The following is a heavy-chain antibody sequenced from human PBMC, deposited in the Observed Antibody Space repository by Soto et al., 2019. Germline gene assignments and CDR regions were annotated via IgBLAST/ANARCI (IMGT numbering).Heavy chain of an antibody. D-gene: IGHD5-12*01. Sequence: QVQLVESGGGVVQPGRSLRLSCAASGFTFSRYDMHWVRQAPGKGLEWVAVISYDGSNKYYADSVKGRFTISRDNSKNTLYLQMNSLRAEDTAVYYCAKDLSWLQLSGGGYFDYWGQGTLVTVSS. CDR3: AKDLSWLQLSGGGYFDY. V-gene: IGHV3-30*18. CDR1: GFTFSRYD. J-gene: IGHJ4*02. CDR2: ISYDGSNK.